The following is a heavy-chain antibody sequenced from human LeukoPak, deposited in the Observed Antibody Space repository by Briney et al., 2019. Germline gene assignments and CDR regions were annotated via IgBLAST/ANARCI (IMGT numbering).Heavy chain of an antibody. CDR3: ARVLQSSWPYFYYYMDV. J-gene: IGHJ6*03. Sequence: GGSLRLSCAASGFTFSDYYMSWIRQAPGKGLEWVSYISSSGSTIYYADSVKGRFTISRDNAKNSLYLQMNSLRAEDTAVYYCARVLQSSWPYFYYYMDVWGKGTTVTISS. V-gene: IGHV3-11*01. D-gene: IGHD6-13*01. CDR1: GFTFSDYY. CDR2: ISSSGSTI.